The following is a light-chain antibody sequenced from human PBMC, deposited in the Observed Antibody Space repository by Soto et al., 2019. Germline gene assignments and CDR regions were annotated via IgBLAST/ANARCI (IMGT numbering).Light chain of an antibody. CDR1: PSVTNY. V-gene: IGKV3-11*01. CDR3: QQRNIWPPVT. Sequence: EIVMTQSPATLSVSPGEGATLSCRASPSVTNYLAWYQQKPGQAPRLLIYGAFNRATGIPARFSGSGSGTDFTLTISSLEPEDFAVYYCQQRNIWPPVTFGQGTRLEIK. J-gene: IGKJ5*01. CDR2: GAF.